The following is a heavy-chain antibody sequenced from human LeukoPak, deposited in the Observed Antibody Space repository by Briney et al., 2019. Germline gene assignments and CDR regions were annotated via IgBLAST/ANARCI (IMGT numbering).Heavy chain of an antibody. CDR2: ISDSDGST. CDR3: ARRSSQWLVRAFDI. CDR1: GFTFSSYA. J-gene: IGHJ3*02. Sequence: HPGGSLRLSCAASGFTFSSYAMSWVRQAPGRGLEWVSSISDSDGSTYYADSVKGRFTISRDKAKNSLYLQMNSLRAEDTAVYYCARRSSQWLVRAFDIWGQGTMVTVSS. D-gene: IGHD6-19*01. V-gene: IGHV3-23*01.